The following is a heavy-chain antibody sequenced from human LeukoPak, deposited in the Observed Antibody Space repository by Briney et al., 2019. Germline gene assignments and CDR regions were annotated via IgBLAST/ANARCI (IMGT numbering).Heavy chain of an antibody. CDR2: ISWNSGSI. D-gene: IGHD2-21*01. J-gene: IGHJ3*02. Sequence: PGGSLRLSCAASGFTFDDYAMHWVRQAPGKGLEWVSGISWNSGSIGYADSVKGRFTISRDNAKNSLYLQMNSLRAEDTALYYCAKDTLFRLYWGGSFDIWGQGTMVTVSS. CDR3: AKDTLFRLYWGGSFDI. CDR1: GFTFDDYA. V-gene: IGHV3-9*01.